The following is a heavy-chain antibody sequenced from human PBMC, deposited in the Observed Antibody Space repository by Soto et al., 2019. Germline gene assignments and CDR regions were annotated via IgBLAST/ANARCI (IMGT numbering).Heavy chain of an antibody. V-gene: IGHV3-48*03. Sequence: PGGSLRLSCAASGFTFSSYEMNWVRQAPGKGLEWVSYISSSGSTIYYADSVKGRFTISRDNAKNSLYLQMNSLRAEDTAVYYCARLGNGYYYYGMDVWGQGTTVTVSS. CDR2: ISSSGSTI. J-gene: IGHJ6*02. CDR3: ARLGNGYYYYGMDV. D-gene: IGHD3-16*01. CDR1: GFTFSSYE.